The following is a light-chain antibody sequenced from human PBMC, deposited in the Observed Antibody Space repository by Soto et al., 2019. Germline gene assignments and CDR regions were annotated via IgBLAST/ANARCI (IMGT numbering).Light chain of an antibody. CDR3: QQYITYSP. CDR2: GAS. Sequence: DIQMTQSPSTLSASVGDTVTITCRASQSISTSLAWYQQKPGKAPNLLISGASTLEEGVPSRFRGSGSGTQFTHTPTIQQTPDFATYYCQQYITYSPFGQ. V-gene: IGKV1-5*01. CDR1: QSISTS. J-gene: IGKJ1*01.